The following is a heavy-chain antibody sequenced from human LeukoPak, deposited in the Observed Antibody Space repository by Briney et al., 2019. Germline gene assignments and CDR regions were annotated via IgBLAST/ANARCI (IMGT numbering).Heavy chain of an antibody. J-gene: IGHJ4*02. V-gene: IGHV4-59*01. Sequence: PSEPLSLTCTVSGVSISSYYWSWIRQPPGKGLEWIGYIYYSGSTNYNPSLKSRVTLSVDTSKNQSSLRLSSVTAADAAVYYCARAIDVPESDYWGQGTLVTVSS. CDR2: IYYSGST. D-gene: IGHD2-2*01. CDR3: ARAIDVPESDY. CDR1: GVSISSYY.